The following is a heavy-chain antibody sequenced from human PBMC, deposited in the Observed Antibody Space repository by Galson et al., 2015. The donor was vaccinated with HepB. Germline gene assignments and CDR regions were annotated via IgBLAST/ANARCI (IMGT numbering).Heavy chain of an antibody. D-gene: IGHD2-8*02. Sequence: PALVKPTQTLTLTCTFSGFSLRTSGVGVGWVRQSPGKALEWLALISWSDDKRYSPSLRSRLTITKDTSKNQVVLTMTNLDPMDTATYYCGRSLGLVGPSFDNWGQGTLVTVSS. CDR2: ISWSDDK. J-gene: IGHJ4*02. CDR3: GRSLGLVGPSFDN. V-gene: IGHV2-5*01. CDR1: GFSLRTSGVG.